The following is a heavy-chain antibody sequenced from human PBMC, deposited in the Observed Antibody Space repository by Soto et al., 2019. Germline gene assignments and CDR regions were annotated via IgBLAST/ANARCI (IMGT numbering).Heavy chain of an antibody. CDR2: INPSGGST. CDR3: ARAGYSGYDFFNFDY. CDR1: GYTLTSYY. Sequence: ASVKVSCKASGYTLTSYYMHWVRQAPGQGLEWMGIINPSGGSTSYAQKFQGRVTMTRDTSTSTVYMELSSLRSEDTAVYYCARAGYSGYDFFNFDYWGQGTLVTVSS. J-gene: IGHJ4*02. D-gene: IGHD5-12*01. V-gene: IGHV1-46*01.